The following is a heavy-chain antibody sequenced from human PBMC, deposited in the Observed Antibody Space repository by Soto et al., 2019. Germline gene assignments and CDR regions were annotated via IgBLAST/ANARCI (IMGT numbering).Heavy chain of an antibody. CDR1: GFTFSSYW. D-gene: IGHD5-12*01. Sequence: EVQLAESGGGSVQPGGSLRLSCAASGFTFSSYWMHWVRQGPGKGLVWVSRINSDGSTTSYADSVKGRFTISRDNAKNTLYLQMNSLRAEDTAVYYCARGRGYSGYGDTFDFWGQGTMVTVSS. V-gene: IGHV3-74*01. CDR3: ARGRGYSGYGDTFDF. J-gene: IGHJ3*01. CDR2: INSDGSTT.